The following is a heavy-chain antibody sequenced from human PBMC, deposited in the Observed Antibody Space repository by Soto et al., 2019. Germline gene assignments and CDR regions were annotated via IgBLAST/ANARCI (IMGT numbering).Heavy chain of an antibody. D-gene: IGHD1-1*01. V-gene: IGHV3-66*01. Sequence: VQLVESGGGLVQPGGSLRLSCAVSGFTVSSHYMSWVRQAPGKGLEGVSVIYSGGSTYYADSVKGRFTISRDNSKNTLYLQMNSLRAEDSAVYYCAQHDWFDPWGQGTLVTVSS. J-gene: IGHJ5*02. CDR1: GFTVSSHY. CDR2: IYSGGST. CDR3: AQHDWFDP.